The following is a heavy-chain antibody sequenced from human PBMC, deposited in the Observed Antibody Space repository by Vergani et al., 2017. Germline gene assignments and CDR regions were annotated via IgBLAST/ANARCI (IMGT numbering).Heavy chain of an antibody. Sequence: QVQLVQSGAEVKKPGASVKVSCKASGYTFTGYYMHWVRQAPGQGLEWMGWINPNSGGTNYAQKFQGRVTMTRDTSISTAYMELSRLRSDDTAVYYCASNSLIVVVPAAIDYYYYMDVWGKGITVTVSS. V-gene: IGHV1-2*02. J-gene: IGHJ6*03. CDR1: GYTFTGYY. CDR2: INPNSGGT. D-gene: IGHD2-2*01. CDR3: ASNSLIVVVPAAIDYYYYMDV.